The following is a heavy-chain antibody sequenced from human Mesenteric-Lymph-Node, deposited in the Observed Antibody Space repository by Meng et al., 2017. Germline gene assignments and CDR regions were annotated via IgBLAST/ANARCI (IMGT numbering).Heavy chain of an antibody. Sequence: GESLKISCAASGFTFSNYWMSWVRQAPGKGLEWVASIKPDGGEKNYVDSVKGRFTTSRDNPKNSLYLQMNSLRAEDTAVYYCARDLNWRTYWGQGTQVTVSS. D-gene: IGHD1-20*01. J-gene: IGHJ4*02. CDR1: GFTFSNYW. V-gene: IGHV3-7*01. CDR3: ARDLNWRTY. CDR2: IKPDGGEK.